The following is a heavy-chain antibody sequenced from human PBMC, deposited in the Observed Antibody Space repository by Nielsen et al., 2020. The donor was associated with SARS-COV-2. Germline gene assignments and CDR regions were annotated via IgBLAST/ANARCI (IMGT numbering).Heavy chain of an antibody. J-gene: IGHJ4*02. CDR3: ARRVTIFGVVDVIDY. V-gene: IGHV4-34*01. D-gene: IGHD3-3*01. CDR1: GGSFSGYY. CDR2: INHSGST. Sequence: SETLSLTCAVYGGSFSGYYWSWIRQPPGKGLEWIGEINHSGSTNYNPSLKSRVTISVDTSKNQFSLKLSSVTAADTAVYYCARRVTIFGVVDVIDYWGQGTLVTVSS.